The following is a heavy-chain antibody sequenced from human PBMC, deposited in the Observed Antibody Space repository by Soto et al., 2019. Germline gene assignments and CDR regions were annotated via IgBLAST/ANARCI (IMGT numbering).Heavy chain of an antibody. J-gene: IGHJ1*01. CDR1: GGSVNSGTYY. D-gene: IGHD3-16*01. CDR2: IFYSGNT. V-gene: IGHV4-61*01. Sequence: QVQLQESGPGLVRPSETLSLTCTVSGGSVNSGTYYWNWIRQPPGKGLEWLGYIFYSGNTNYKPSVRSRVTISVDTPRNQFSLKLSSVTAADTAVYYCARSYTLMVAVLGEWGQGTLVTVSS. CDR3: ARSYTLMVAVLGE.